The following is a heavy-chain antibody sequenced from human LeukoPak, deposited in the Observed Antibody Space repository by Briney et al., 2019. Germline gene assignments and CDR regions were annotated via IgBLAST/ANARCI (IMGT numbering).Heavy chain of an antibody. CDR3: ASWSGSLYYYYYYMDV. Sequence: PGGSLRLSCAASGFTFSSYWMSWVRQAPGEGLEWVANIKQDGSEKYYVDSVKGRFTISRDNAKNSLYLQMNSLRAEDTAVYYCASWSGSLYYYYYYMDVWGKGTTVTVSS. CDR1: GFTFSSYW. V-gene: IGHV3-7*01. J-gene: IGHJ6*03. CDR2: IKQDGSEK. D-gene: IGHD1-26*01.